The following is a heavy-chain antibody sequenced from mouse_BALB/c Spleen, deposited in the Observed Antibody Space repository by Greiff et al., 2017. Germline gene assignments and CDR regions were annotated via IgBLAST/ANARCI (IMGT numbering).Heavy chain of an antibody. D-gene: IGHD1-1*01. J-gene: IGHJ2*01. CDR1: GYSFTSYW. Sequence: VQLQQSGTVLARPGASVKMSCKASGYSFTSYWMHWVKQRPGQGLEWIGAIYPGNSDTSYNQKFKGKAKLTAVTSASTAYMELSSLTNEDSAVYYCTRFITKVVATRYFDYWGQGTTLTVSS. CDR2: IYPGNSDT. CDR3: TRFITKVVATRYFDY. V-gene: IGHV1-5*01.